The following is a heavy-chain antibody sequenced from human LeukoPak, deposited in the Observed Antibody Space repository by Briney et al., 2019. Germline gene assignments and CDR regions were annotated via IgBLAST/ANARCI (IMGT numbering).Heavy chain of an antibody. V-gene: IGHV4-59*01. CDR3: AREGAAGQFDY. D-gene: IGHD6-13*01. Sequence: SETLSLTCTVSGGSISSYYWSWIRQPPRKGLEWIGYIYYSGSTNYNPSLKSRVTISVDTSKNQFSLKLSSVTAADTAVYYCAREGAAGQFDYWGQGTLVTVSS. CDR2: IYYSGST. J-gene: IGHJ4*02. CDR1: GGSISSYY.